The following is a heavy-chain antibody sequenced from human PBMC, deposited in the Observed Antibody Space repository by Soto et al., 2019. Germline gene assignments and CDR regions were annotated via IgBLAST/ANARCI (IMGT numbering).Heavy chain of an antibody. CDR3: TTDLQPRRYTWNFF. CDR2: IKTKSDSAAT. Sequence: EVQLAVSGGGFVKPGGSLRLSCAVSGFSFSDAWLNWVRQAPGKGLEWVGRIKTKSDSAATDYAAPVKGRFIISTDDSKHTLFLQLNSLQAEYTAVYYCTTDLQPRRYTWNFFWGQGTLVTVSS. V-gene: IGHV3-15*07. J-gene: IGHJ4*02. CDR1: GFSFSDAW. D-gene: IGHD1-7*01.